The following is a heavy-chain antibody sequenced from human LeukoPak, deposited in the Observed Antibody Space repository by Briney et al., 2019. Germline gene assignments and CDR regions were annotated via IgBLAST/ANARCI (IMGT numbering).Heavy chain of an antibody. V-gene: IGHV1-2*02. J-gene: IGHJ5*02. CDR2: INPNSGGT. CDR3: ARDGNDGSESYPWFDP. Sequence: ASVKVSCKASGYTFTGYYMHWVRQAPGQGLEWMGWINPNSGGTNYAQKFQGRVTMTRDTSISTAYMELSRLRSDDTAVYYCARDGNDGSESYPWFDPWGQGTLVTVSS. D-gene: IGHD3-10*01. CDR1: GYTFTGYY.